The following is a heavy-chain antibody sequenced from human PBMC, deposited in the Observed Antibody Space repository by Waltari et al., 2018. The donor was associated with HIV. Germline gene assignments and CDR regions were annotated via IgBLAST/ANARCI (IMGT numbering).Heavy chain of an antibody. Sequence: QLVESGGGVVQAGESLNISCGASGPTFSRCWMTWVRQAPGAGREWVAKIMHDGVEAHYVDSVKGRFTIFRDNVKKVLFLQMNFLTEDDSAVYYCATKGGAMDVWGQGTAVIVS. CDR1: GPTFSRCW. CDR2: IMHDGVEA. J-gene: IGHJ6*02. CDR3: ATKGGAMDV. V-gene: IGHV3-7*02. D-gene: IGHD1-1*01.